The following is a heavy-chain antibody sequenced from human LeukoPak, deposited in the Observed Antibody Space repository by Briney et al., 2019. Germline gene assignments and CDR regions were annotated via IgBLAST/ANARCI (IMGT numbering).Heavy chain of an antibody. CDR3: ARLTSDIVVVPVALDY. V-gene: IGHV5-51*01. Sequence: GESLKISCKGSGYSFTSYWIGWVRQMPGKGLEWMGIIYPGDSDTRYSPSFQGQVTISADKSISTAYLQWSSLKASDTAMYYCARLTSDIVVVPVALDYWGQGTLVTVSS. J-gene: IGHJ4*02. CDR2: IYPGDSDT. CDR1: GYSFTSYW. D-gene: IGHD2-2*01.